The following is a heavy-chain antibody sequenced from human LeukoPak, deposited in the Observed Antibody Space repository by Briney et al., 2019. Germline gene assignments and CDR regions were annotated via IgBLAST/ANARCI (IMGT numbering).Heavy chain of an antibody. CDR3: ARSSPASFHPYSIGWDINAFDI. J-gene: IGHJ3*02. CDR1: GYTFTSYA. CDR2: INAGNGNT. Sequence: ASVKVSCKASGYTFTSYAMHWVRQAPGQRLEWMGWINAGNGNTKYSQKFQGRVTITRDTSASTAYMELSSLRSEDTAVYYCARSSPASFHPYSIGWDINAFDIWGQGTMVTVSS. V-gene: IGHV1-3*01. D-gene: IGHD6-19*01.